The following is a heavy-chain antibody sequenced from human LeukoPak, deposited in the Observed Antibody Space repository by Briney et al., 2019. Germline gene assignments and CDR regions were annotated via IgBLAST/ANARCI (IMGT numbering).Heavy chain of an antibody. CDR1: GFTFSSYA. CDR3: ASFERGELLPARGHDPDY. V-gene: IGHV3-30-3*01. J-gene: IGHJ4*02. D-gene: IGHD1-26*01. CDR2: ISYDGSNK. Sequence: PGGSLRLSCAASGFTFSSYAMHWVRQAPGKGLEWVAVISYDGSNKYYADSVKGRFTISRDNSKNTLYLQMNSLRAEDTAVYYCASFERGELLPARGHDPDYWGQGTLVTVSS.